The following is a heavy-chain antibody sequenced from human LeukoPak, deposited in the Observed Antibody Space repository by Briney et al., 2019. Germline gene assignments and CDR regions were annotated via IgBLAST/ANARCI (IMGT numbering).Heavy chain of an antibody. Sequence: PSETLSLTCTVSGGSISSNSYYWGWIRQFPGKGLEWIGTVYYSGNTYYNPSLKSRVTISVDTSKNQFSLKLSSVTAADTAVYYCARGSRGTDQLQQRTLGYYYMDVWGKGTTVTVSS. V-gene: IGHV4-39*01. D-gene: IGHD2-2*01. J-gene: IGHJ6*03. CDR3: ARGSRGTDQLQQRTLGYYYMDV. CDR1: GGSISSNSYY. CDR2: VYYSGNT.